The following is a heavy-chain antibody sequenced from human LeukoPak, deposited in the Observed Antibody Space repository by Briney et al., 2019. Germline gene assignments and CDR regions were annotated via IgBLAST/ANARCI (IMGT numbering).Heavy chain of an antibody. CDR3: ARGSSSWYPPYYYGMDV. CDR1: GYTFTSYA. D-gene: IGHD6-13*01. V-gene: IGHV1-3*01. Sequence: GASVKVSCKASGYTFTSYAMHWVRQAPGQRLEWMGWINDGNGNTKYSQKFQGRVTITRDTSASTAYMELSSLRSEDTAVYYCARGSSSWYPPYYYGMDVWGKGTTVTVSS. J-gene: IGHJ6*04. CDR2: INDGNGNT.